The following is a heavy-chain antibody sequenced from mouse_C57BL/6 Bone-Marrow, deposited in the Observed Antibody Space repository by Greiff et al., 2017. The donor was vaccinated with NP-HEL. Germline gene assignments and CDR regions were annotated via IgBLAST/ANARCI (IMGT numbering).Heavy chain of an antibody. Sequence: EVQLQQSGPELVKPGASVKISCKASGYTFTDYYMNWVKQSHGKSLEWIGDINPNNGGTSYNQKFKGKDTLTVDKSSSTAYMELRSLTSEDSAVYYCAREVLWGYSNYDAMDYWGQGTSVTVSS. CDR2: INPNNGGT. V-gene: IGHV1-26*01. J-gene: IGHJ4*01. D-gene: IGHD2-5*01. CDR3: AREVLWGYSNYDAMDY. CDR1: GYTFTDYY.